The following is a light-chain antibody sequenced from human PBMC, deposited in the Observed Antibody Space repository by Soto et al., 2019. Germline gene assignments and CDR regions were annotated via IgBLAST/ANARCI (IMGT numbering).Light chain of an antibody. J-gene: IGLJ1*01. V-gene: IGLV2-14*01. CDR1: SSDVGGYNY. Sequence: QSALTQPASVSGSPGQSITISCTGTSSDVGGYNYVSWYQQYPGKAPKLMIYEVSNRPSGVSNRFSGSQSGNTASLTISGLQAEDEAHYYCTSYTSNTTLVFGTGTKVTVL. CDR3: TSYTSNTTLV. CDR2: EVS.